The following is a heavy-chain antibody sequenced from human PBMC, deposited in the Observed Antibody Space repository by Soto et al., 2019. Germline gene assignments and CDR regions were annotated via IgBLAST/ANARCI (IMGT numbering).Heavy chain of an antibody. CDR2: IYYSGST. V-gene: IGHV4-31*03. CDR3: ARGSLNWFDP. D-gene: IGHD2-15*01. CDR1: FGSISSGGYH. J-gene: IGHJ5*02. Sequence: SETLSLPCTVSFGSISSGGYHWIWIRQHPGKGLEWIGYIYYSGSTYYNPSLKSRVTISVDTSKNQFSLKLSSVTAADTAVYYCARGSLNWFDPWGQGTLVTVSS.